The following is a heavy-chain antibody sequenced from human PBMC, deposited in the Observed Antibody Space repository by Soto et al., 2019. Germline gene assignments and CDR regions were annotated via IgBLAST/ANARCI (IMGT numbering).Heavy chain of an antibody. CDR2: ISAHNGNT. D-gene: IGHD1-1*01. V-gene: IGHV1-18*01. Sequence: QVHLVQSGAEVKKPGASVKVSCKGSGYAFTTYGITRVRQAPGQGLEWMGWISAHNGNTNHAQKLQVRVTVTRDASTSTAYMVLRGLRSDDTGVYYCARGRYGDYWGQGALVTVSS. J-gene: IGHJ4*02. CDR3: ARGRYGDY. CDR1: GYAFTTYG.